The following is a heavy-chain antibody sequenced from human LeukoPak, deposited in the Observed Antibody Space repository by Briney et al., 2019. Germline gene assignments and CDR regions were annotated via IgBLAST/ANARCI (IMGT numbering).Heavy chain of an antibody. Sequence: GASVKVSCKASGYTFTGYYMHWVRQAPRQGLEWMGWINPNSGGTNYAQKFQGRVTMTRDTSISTAYMELSRLRSDDTAVYYCARDWCSSTSCFPPGYYYYYYMDVWGKGTTVTISS. CDR2: INPNSGGT. CDR1: GYTFTGYY. J-gene: IGHJ6*03. D-gene: IGHD2-2*01. V-gene: IGHV1-2*02. CDR3: ARDWCSSTSCFPPGYYYYYYMDV.